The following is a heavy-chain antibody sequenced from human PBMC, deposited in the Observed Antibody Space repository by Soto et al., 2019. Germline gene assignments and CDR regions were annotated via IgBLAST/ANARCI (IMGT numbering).Heavy chain of an antibody. V-gene: IGHV1-2*04. CDR1: GYTFTGYY. CDR3: ARGGVSSIAAPGEGDY. CDR2: INPNSGGT. Sequence: ASVKVSCKASGYTFTGYYMHWVRQAPGQGLEWMGWINPNSGGTNYAQKFQGWVTMTRDTSISTAYMELSRLRSDDTAVYYCARGGVSSIAAPGEGDYWGQGTLVTVSS. J-gene: IGHJ4*02. D-gene: IGHD6-6*01.